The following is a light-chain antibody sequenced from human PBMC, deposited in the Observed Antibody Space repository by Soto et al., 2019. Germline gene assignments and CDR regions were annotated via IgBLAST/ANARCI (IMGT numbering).Light chain of an antibody. J-gene: IGKJ1*01. V-gene: IGKV3-20*01. CDR3: QQSGNSRT. CDR2: GAS. CDR1: QSVPD. Sequence: VVLTQSPATLSLSPGERATLSCRATQSVPDVSWYQQKPAQAPRLLIFGASIRADGIPDRFSGSGSWTDFTLTIYRLGAEHFALYACQQSGNSRTFGQGTRVEI.